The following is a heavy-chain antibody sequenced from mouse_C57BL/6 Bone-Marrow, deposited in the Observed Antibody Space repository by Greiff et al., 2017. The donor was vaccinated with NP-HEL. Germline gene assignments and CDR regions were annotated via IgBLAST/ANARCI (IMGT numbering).Heavy chain of an antibody. Sequence: VQLQQPGAELVKPGASVKMSCKASGYTFTSYWITWVKQRPGQGLEWIGDIYPGSGSTNYNAKFKSKATLTVDTSSSTAYMQLSSLTSEDSAVYYCARTITTVVENWGQGTTLTVSS. CDR1: GYTFTSYW. V-gene: IGHV1-55*01. CDR2: IYPGSGST. CDR3: ARTITTVVEN. J-gene: IGHJ2*01. D-gene: IGHD1-1*01.